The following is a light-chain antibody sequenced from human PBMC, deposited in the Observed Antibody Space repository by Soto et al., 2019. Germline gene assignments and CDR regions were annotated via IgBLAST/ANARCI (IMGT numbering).Light chain of an antibody. CDR1: SSNIGSNY. CDR3: SSYAGSNNWV. V-gene: IGLV1-47*02. Sequence: QAVVTQPPSASGTPGQRVTISCSGSSSNIGSNYVYWYQQLPGTAPKLLIYSNNQRPSGVPDRFSGSKSGTSASLAISGLRSEDEADYYCSSYAGSNNWVFGGGTKLTVL. CDR2: SNN. J-gene: IGLJ3*02.